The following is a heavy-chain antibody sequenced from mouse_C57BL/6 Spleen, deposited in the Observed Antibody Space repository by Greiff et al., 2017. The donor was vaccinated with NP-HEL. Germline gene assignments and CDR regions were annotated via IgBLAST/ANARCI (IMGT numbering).Heavy chain of an antibody. CDR1: GYTFTSYW. CDR3: ASFYGYDGGYAMDY. D-gene: IGHD2-2*01. CDR2: INPNNGGT. Sequence: VQLQQPGAELVKPGASVKLSCKASGYTFTSYWMHWVKQRPGQGLEWIGYINPNNGGTSYNQKFKGKATLTVNKSSSTAYMELRSLTSEDSAVYYCASFYGYDGGYAMDYWGQGTSVTVSS. J-gene: IGHJ4*01. V-gene: IGHV1-22*01.